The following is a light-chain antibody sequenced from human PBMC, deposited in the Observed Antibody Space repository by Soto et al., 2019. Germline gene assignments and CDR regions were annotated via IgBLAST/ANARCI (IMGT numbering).Light chain of an antibody. CDR1: QSISIN. V-gene: IGKV3D-15*01. CDR2: GAS. Sequence: ERVLTHSPGTLSVSQGDRVTLSCRASQSISINLARYQHKPGQAPRLLIHGASTRATGVPARISGSGSGTEFTLTISSLQSEDFAVYYCQQRLSWPITFGQGTRLEIK. J-gene: IGKJ5*01. CDR3: QQRLSWPIT.